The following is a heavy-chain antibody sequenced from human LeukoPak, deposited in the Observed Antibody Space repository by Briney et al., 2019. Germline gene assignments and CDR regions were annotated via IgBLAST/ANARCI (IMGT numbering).Heavy chain of an antibody. D-gene: IGHD2-2*01. Sequence: SVKVSCKASGGTFSSYAISWVRQAPGQGLEWMGGIIPIFGTANYAQKFQGRVMITADESTSTAYMELSSLRSEDTAVYYCARDFLTDIVVVPAASPMDVWGQGTTVTVSS. CDR1: GGTFSSYA. V-gene: IGHV1-69*13. CDR3: ARDFLTDIVVVPAASPMDV. J-gene: IGHJ6*02. CDR2: IIPIFGTA.